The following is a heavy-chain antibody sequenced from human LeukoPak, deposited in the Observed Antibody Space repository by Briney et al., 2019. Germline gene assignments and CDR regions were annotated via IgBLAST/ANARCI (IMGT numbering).Heavy chain of an antibody. V-gene: IGHV3-23*01. J-gene: IGHJ4*02. Sequence: GGSLRLSCAASGFTFTSYAMTWVRQAPGKGLEWVSSISGSGGSTSDSVKGRFTISRDNSKNTLYLQMNSLRAEDTAVYYCAKYIAVAGPFDYWGQGTLVTVSS. CDR1: GFTFTSYA. CDR3: AKYIAVAGPFDY. D-gene: IGHD6-19*01. CDR2: ISGSGGST.